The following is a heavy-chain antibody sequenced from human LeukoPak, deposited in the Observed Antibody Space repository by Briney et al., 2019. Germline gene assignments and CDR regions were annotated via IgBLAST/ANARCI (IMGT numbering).Heavy chain of an antibody. V-gene: IGHV3-23*01. CDR3: ATAPYYFDY. CDR2: ISGSGGSI. Sequence: PGGSLRLSCAASGFTFSRFGMSWVRQAQGKGLEWVSAISGSGGSIYYADSVKGRFTISRDNSKNTLYLQMNSLRAEDTAVYYCATAPYYFDYWGQGTLVTVSS. CDR1: GFTFSRFG. J-gene: IGHJ4*02. D-gene: IGHD2-15*01.